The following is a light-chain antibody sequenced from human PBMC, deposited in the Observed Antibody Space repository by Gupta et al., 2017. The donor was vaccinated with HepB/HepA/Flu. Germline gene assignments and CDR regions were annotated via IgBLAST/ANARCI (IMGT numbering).Light chain of an antibody. V-gene: IGKV1-33*01. Sequence: IQMTQFPSSLSASVGDRVTITCQASQDISNYLNWYQQKPGKAPKLLIYDASNLETGVPSRFSGSGSGTDFTFTISSLQPEDIATYYCQQYNNFPLTFGGGTKVEIK. CDR2: DAS. CDR3: QQYNNFPLT. J-gene: IGKJ4*01. CDR1: QDISNY.